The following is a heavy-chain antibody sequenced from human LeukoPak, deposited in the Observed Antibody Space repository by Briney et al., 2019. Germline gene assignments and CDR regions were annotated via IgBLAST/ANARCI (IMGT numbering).Heavy chain of an antibody. V-gene: IGHV3-21*01. CDR3: ANGAGYDSSGYYFTGPFDY. CDR1: GFTFSSHS. Sequence: PGGSLRLSCVVSGFTFSSHSMHWVRQAPGKGLEWVSSISGSSSNIFYADSVKGRFTVSRDNAKNSLYLQMNSLGVEDTAVYYCANGAGYDSSGYYFTGPFDYWGQGTLVTVSS. D-gene: IGHD3-22*01. CDR2: ISGSSSNI. J-gene: IGHJ4*02.